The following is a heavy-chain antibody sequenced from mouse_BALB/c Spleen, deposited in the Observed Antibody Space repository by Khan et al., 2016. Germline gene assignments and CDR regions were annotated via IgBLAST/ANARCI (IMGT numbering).Heavy chain of an antibody. V-gene: IGHV14-3*02. Sequence: EVQLQESGAELVKPGASVKLSCTASGFNIKDTYMHWVRQRPEQGLEWIGRIDPGNGNARYDPKFQDKATITADTSSNTAYLQLSSLTSEDTGVYYCTRRGPIYYYDSSYGYWGQGTTLTVSS. CDR3: TRRGPIYYYDSSYGY. D-gene: IGHD1-1*01. CDR1: GFNIKDTY. CDR2: IDPGNGNA. J-gene: IGHJ2*01.